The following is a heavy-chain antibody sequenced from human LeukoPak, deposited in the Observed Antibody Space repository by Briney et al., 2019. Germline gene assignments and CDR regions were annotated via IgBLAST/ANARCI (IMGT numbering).Heavy chain of an antibody. CDR2: ISYDGSNK. CDR3: ARNDYFDY. Sequence: PGGSLRLSCAASGFTFSDYYMSWIRQAPGKGLEWVAVISYDGSNKYYADSVKGRFTISRDNSKNTLYLQMNSLRAEDTAVYYCARNDYFDYWGQGTLVTVSS. J-gene: IGHJ4*02. CDR1: GFTFSDYY. V-gene: IGHV3-30*03.